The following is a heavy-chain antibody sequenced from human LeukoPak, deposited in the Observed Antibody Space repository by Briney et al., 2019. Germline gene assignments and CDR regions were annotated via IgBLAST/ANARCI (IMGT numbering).Heavy chain of an antibody. V-gene: IGHV3-30-3*01. CDR3: ARDLDIVVVVAATEIGWFDP. CDR1: GFTFSSYA. Sequence: GRSLRLSCAASGFTFSSYAMHWVRQAPGKGLEWVAVISYDGSNKYYADSVKGRFTISRDNSKNTLYLQMNSLRAEDTAVYYCARDLDIVVVVAATEIGWFDPWGQGTLVTVSS. CDR2: ISYDGSNK. J-gene: IGHJ5*02. D-gene: IGHD2-15*01.